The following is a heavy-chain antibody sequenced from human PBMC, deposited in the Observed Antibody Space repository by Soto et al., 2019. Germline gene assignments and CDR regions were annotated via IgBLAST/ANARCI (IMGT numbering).Heavy chain of an antibody. D-gene: IGHD6-13*01. CDR2: IYSGGST. Sequence: HPGGSLRLSCAASGFTVSSNYMSWVRQAPGKGLEWVSVIYSGGSTYYADSVKGRFTISRDNSKNTLYLQMNSLRAEDTAVYYCARVGIAAAVPYYSYGMDDWGQGPTVTVSS. CDR3: ARVGIAAAVPYYSYGMDD. V-gene: IGHV3-53*01. CDR1: GFTVSSNY. J-gene: IGHJ6*02.